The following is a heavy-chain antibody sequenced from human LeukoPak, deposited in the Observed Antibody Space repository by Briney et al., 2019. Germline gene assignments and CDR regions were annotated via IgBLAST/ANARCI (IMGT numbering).Heavy chain of an antibody. V-gene: IGHV3-74*01. J-gene: IGHJ3*01. D-gene: IGHD2-21*01. CDR3: VRDGLLWYGGAT. CDR1: GFSFSSYW. Sequence: GGSLRLSCSASGFSFSSYWMHWVRQVPGKGPVWVSCLNSDGTRISYADSVKGRFIISRDNANNTLYLQMNSLRVEDTAVYYCVRDGLLWYGGATWGQGTVVTVSS. CDR2: LNSDGTRI.